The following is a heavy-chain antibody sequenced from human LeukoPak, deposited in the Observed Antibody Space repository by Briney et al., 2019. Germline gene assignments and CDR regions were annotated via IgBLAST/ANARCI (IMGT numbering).Heavy chain of an antibody. CDR2: IRYDGSNK. Sequence: PGGSLRLSCAASGFTFSSYGMHWVRQAPGKGLEWVAFIRYDGSNKYYADSVKGRFTISRDNSKNTLYLQMNSLRAEDTAVYYCAKDGYCTNGVCVEGVDYWGQGTLVTVSS. D-gene: IGHD2-8*01. J-gene: IGHJ4*02. CDR1: GFTFSSYG. CDR3: AKDGYCTNGVCVEGVDY. V-gene: IGHV3-30*02.